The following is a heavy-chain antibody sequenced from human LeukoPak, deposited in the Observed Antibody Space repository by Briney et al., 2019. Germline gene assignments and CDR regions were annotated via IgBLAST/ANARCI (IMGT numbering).Heavy chain of an antibody. CDR3: AKGSLGYSSGWYVYNY. CDR2: IWYDGSNK. V-gene: IGHV3-30*02. Sequence: GGSLRLSCAASGFTFSSYGMHWVRQAPGKGLEWVAVIWYDGSNKYYADSVKGRFTISRDNSKNTLYLQMNSLRAEDTAAYYCAKGSLGYSSGWYVYNYWGQGTLVTVSS. J-gene: IGHJ4*02. CDR1: GFTFSSYG. D-gene: IGHD6-19*01.